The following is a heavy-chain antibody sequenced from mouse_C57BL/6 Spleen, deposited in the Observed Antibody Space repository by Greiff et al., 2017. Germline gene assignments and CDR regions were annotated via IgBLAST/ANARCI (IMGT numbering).Heavy chain of an antibody. CDR2: LDPENGDT. D-gene: IGHD3-2*02. CDR3: TTSLRLRGFAY. Sequence: VQLKQSGAELVRPGASVKLSCTASGFNIKDDYMHWVKQRPEQGLEWIGWLDPENGDTEYASKFQGKATITADPSSNTAYLQLSSLTSEDTAVYYCTTSLRLRGFAYWGQGTLVTVSA. J-gene: IGHJ3*01. V-gene: IGHV14-4*01. CDR1: GFNIKDDY.